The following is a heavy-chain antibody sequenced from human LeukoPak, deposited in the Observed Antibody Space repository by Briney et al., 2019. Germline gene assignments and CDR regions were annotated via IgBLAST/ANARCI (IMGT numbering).Heavy chain of an antibody. Sequence: GGSLRLSCAASGFSVSSSYMSWVRQAPGKGLEWVSLIYSGGSTYYADSVKGRFTISRDNSKNTMFLQMNSLRDEDTAVYYCARVIEARHFDYWGQGTLVTVSS. CDR1: GFSVSSSY. J-gene: IGHJ4*02. D-gene: IGHD6-6*01. CDR2: IYSGGST. V-gene: IGHV3-66*01. CDR3: ARVIEARHFDY.